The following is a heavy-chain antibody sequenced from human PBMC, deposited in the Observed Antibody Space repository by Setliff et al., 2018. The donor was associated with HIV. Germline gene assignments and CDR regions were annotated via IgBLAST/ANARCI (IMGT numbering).Heavy chain of an antibody. CDR2: VDPEDGET. Sequence: GASVKVSCKASGYNFIDYNIQWVQQATGKGLEWMGRVDPEDGETIYAEKFRGRVTITADTSTDTAYLKLSSLRSEDTAVYYCATDACTIDACYSSGGPWGQGALVTVSS. V-gene: IGHV1-69-2*01. D-gene: IGHD2-15*01. CDR1: GYNFIDYN. J-gene: IGHJ5*02. CDR3: ATDACTIDACYSSGGP.